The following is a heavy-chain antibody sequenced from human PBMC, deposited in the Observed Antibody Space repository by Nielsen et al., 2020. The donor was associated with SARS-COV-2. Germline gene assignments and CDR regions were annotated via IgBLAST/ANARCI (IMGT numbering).Heavy chain of an antibody. CDR3: ARDRGSDSSGWSAFDY. D-gene: IGHD6-19*01. CDR1: GGSISSGDYY. CDR2: IYYSGST. Sequence: SETLSLTCTVSGGSISSGDYYWSWIRQPPGKGLEWIGYIYYSGSTYYNPSLKSRVTISVDTSKNQFSLKLSSVTAADTAVYYCARDRGSDSSGWSAFDYWGQGTLVTVSS. V-gene: IGHV4-30-4*01. J-gene: IGHJ4*02.